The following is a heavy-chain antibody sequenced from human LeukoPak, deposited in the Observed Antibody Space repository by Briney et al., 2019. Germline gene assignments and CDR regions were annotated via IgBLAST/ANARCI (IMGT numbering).Heavy chain of an antibody. Sequence: GGSLRLSCAASGFTFTDYYMSWIRQAPGKGLEWVSYISSDGNTIYYRDSVRGRFTISRDNAKKSLYLQMNSLRAEDTAVYYCAKDPTLYCSSTSCSPWGQGTLVTVSS. CDR1: GFTFTDYY. J-gene: IGHJ5*02. CDR3: AKDPTLYCSSTSCSP. D-gene: IGHD2-2*01. CDR2: ISSDGNTI. V-gene: IGHV3-11*01.